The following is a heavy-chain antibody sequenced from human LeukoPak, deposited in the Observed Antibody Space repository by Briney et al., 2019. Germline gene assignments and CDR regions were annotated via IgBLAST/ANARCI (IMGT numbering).Heavy chain of an antibody. J-gene: IGHJ4*02. V-gene: IGHV3-48*01. CDR1: GFTFSSYS. D-gene: IGHD4-11*01. Sequence: GGSLRLSCAASGFTFSSYSMNSVRQAPGKGLEWVSYISSSSSTIYYADSVKGRFTISRDNAKNSLYLQMNSLRAEDTAVYYCARVGYTVPDYWGQGTLVTVSS. CDR2: ISSSSSTI. CDR3: ARVGYTVPDY.